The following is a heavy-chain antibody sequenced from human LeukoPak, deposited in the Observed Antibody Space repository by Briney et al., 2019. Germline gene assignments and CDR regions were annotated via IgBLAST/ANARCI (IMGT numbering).Heavy chain of an antibody. CDR3: AKELEGLVEWLLSVEYGMDV. Sequence: PGRSLRLSCAASGFTFSSYGMHWVRQAPGKGLEWVAVISYDGSNKYYADSVKGRFTISRDNSKNTLYLQMNSLRAEDTAVYYCAKELEGLVEWLLSVEYGMDVWGQGTTVTVSS. V-gene: IGHV3-30*18. D-gene: IGHD3-3*01. CDR1: GFTFSSYG. CDR2: ISYDGSNK. J-gene: IGHJ6*02.